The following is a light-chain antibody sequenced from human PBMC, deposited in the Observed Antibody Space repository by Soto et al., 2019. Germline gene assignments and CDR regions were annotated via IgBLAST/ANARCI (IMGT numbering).Light chain of an antibody. J-gene: IGKJ4*01. CDR1: QDIGNW. CDR2: VAS. Sequence: IPITQSPSSLSASVGDRLTIPCRPSQDIGNWLAWYQQQPGKAPKLLIYVASNLQSGVPSRFSGSGSGTDFTLTISSLQPEDFATYFCQQSKSLPLTFGGGTKVDIK. CDR3: QQSKSLPLT. V-gene: IGKV1-12*01.